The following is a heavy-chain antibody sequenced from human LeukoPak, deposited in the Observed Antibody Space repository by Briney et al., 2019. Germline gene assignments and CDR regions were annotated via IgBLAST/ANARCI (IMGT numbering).Heavy chain of an antibody. CDR2: IIPIFGTA. D-gene: IGHD3-22*01. J-gene: IGHJ4*02. CDR1: GGTFSSYA. CDR3: ARDDSSGYPTDY. V-gene: IGHV1-69*01. Sequence: SVKVSCKASGGTFSSYAISWVRQAPGQGLEWMGGIIPIFGTANYAQKFQGRVTITADESTSTAYMELSSLRSEDTAVYYCARDDSSGYPTDYWGQGTLVTVPS.